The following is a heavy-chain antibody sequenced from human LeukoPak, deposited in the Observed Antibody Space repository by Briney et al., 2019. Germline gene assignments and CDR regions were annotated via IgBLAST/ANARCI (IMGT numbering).Heavy chain of an antibody. CDR2: MNPNSGNT. J-gene: IGHJ6*02. D-gene: IGHD3-22*01. CDR3: ARDLPYPRDVDYYDSSADYYYYGMDV. Sequence: GASVKVSCKASGYTFTSYDINWVRQATGQGLEWMGWMNPNSGNTGYAQKLQGRVTMTTDTSTSTAYMELRSLRSDDTAVYYCARDLPYPRDVDYYDSSADYYYYGMDVWGQGTTVTVSS. CDR1: GYTFTSYD. V-gene: IGHV1-8*02.